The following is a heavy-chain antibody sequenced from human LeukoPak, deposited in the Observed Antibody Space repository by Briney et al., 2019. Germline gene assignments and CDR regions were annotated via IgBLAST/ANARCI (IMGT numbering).Heavy chain of an antibody. D-gene: IGHD3-10*01. Sequence: PSETLSLTCTVSGGSISSYYWGWIRQPPGKGLEWIGYIYYSGSTNYNPSLKSRVTISVDTSKNQFSLKLISVTAADTAVYYCARVSKSSGSYYPFDYWGQGTLVTVSS. CDR3: ARVSKSSGSYYPFDY. J-gene: IGHJ4*02. CDR2: IYYSGST. V-gene: IGHV4-59*12. CDR1: GGSISSYY.